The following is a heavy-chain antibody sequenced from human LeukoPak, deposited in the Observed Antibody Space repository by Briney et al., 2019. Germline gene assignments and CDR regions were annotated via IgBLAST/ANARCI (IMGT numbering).Heavy chain of an antibody. D-gene: IGHD2-2*01. CDR1: GFTFDDYA. CDR2: INSDGSST. V-gene: IGHV3-74*01. CDR3: ARDQVQEYQLPKYYYYGMDV. Sequence: GGSLRLSCAASGFTFDDYAMHWVRQAPGKGLVWVSRINSDGSSTSYADSVKGRFTISRDNAKNTLYLQMNSLRAEDTAVYYCARDQVQEYQLPKYYYYGMDVWGQGTTVTVSS. J-gene: IGHJ6*02.